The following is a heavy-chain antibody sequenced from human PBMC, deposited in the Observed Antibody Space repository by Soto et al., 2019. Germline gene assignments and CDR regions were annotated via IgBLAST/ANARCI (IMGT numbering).Heavy chain of an antibody. J-gene: IGHJ6*02. Sequence: ASVKVSCKASGYTFTSYGISWVRQAPGQGLEWMGWISAYNGNTNYAQKLQGRVTMTTDTSTSTAYMELRSLRSDDTAVYYCARDLGWLEAYYYGMDVWGQGTTVTVSS. CDR2: ISAYNGNT. V-gene: IGHV1-18*01. D-gene: IGHD6-19*01. CDR1: GYTFTSYG. CDR3: ARDLGWLEAYYYGMDV.